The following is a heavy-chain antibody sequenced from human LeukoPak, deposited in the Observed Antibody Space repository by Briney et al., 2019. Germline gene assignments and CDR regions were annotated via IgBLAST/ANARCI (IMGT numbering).Heavy chain of an antibody. CDR3: ARGIYSGSY. CDR2: INPSGGST. CDR1: GYTLTSYY. V-gene: IGHV1-46*01. D-gene: IGHD1-26*01. J-gene: IGHJ4*02. Sequence: ASVKVSCKSSGYTLTSYYMHWVRQAPGQGLAWMGIINPSGGSTTYAQKFQGRVTMTSDTSTSTVYMELSSLRSEDTAVYYCARGIYSGSYWGQGTLVTVSS.